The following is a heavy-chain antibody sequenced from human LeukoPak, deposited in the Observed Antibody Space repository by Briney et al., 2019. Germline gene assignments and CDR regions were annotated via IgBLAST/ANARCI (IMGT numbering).Heavy chain of an antibody. D-gene: IGHD3-16*02. CDR1: GFTVSSNY. CDR3: ARDASGQLSALDAFDI. J-gene: IGHJ3*02. V-gene: IGHV3-53*01. Sequence: AGGSLRLSCAASGFTVSSNYMSWVRQAPGKGLEWVSVIYSGGSTYYADSVKGRFTISRDNSKNTLYLQMNSLRAEDTAVYYCARDASGQLSALDAFDIWGQGTMVTVSS. CDR2: IYSGGST.